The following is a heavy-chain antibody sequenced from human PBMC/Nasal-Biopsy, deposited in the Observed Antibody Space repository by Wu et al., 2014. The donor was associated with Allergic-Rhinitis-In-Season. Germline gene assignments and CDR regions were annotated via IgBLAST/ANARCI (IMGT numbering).Heavy chain of an antibody. Sequence: ALVKPTQTLTLTCTVSGFSLSTGGMCVNWIRQPQDAVGSGLACAFDWDDDKYYSTSLKTRLTISKDTSKNQVVLTMTNTDPVDTATYYCARTSRGKSRWEKDYYYYYMDVWGKGTTVTVSS. J-gene: IGHJ6*03. CDR2: DWDDDK. CDR3: ARTSRGKSRWEKDYYYYYMDV. V-gene: IGHV2-70*01. CDR1: GFSLSTGGMC. D-gene: IGHD3-10*01.